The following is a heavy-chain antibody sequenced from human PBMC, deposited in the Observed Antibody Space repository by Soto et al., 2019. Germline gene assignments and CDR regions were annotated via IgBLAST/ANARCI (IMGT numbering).Heavy chain of an antibody. J-gene: IGHJ4*02. CDR2: ISYDGSNT. D-gene: IGHD4-4*01. V-gene: IGHV3-30*18. CDR3: AKDLTTTLGVMAY. CDR1: GFTFSSHG. Sequence: PGGSLRLSCGASGFTFSSHGMHWVRQAPGKGLEWVAVISYDGSNTYYADSVKGRFTISRDNSKNTLYLQMNSLRVEDTAVYYCAKDLTTTLGVMAYWGQGPLVTVSS.